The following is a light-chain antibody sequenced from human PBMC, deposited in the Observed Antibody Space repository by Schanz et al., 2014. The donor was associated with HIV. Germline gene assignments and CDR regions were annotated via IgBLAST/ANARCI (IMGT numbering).Light chain of an antibody. CDR2: AAS. Sequence: DIQLTQSPALLSASVGDRVTITCRASQTISNSLAWYQQRPGKAPKVLIYAASSLQRGAPSRFSGSGSGTEFTLTISRLQPDDFATYYCQQYNDYPLTFGPGTRVDL. CDR3: QQYNDYPLT. J-gene: IGKJ3*01. CDR1: QTISNS. V-gene: IGKV1-9*01.